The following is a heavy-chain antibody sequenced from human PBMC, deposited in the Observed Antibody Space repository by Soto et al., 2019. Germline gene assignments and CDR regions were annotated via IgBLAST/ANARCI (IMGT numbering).Heavy chain of an antibody. J-gene: IGHJ4*02. D-gene: IGHD4-17*01. Sequence: QVQLQESGPGLVKPSETLSLTCTVSGGSISSDYWSWVRQPPGKGLEWIAYISYTGGTKYNPSLKSRVAISVDTSMSQFSLKLSSVTTSGTAVYYCARDLYGDDSEYWGQGPLVSVSS. CDR2: ISYTGGT. CDR3: ARDLYGDDSEY. V-gene: IGHV4-59*01. CDR1: GGSISSDY.